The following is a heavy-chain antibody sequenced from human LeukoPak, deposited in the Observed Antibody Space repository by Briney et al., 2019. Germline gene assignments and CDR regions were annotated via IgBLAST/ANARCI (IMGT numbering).Heavy chain of an antibody. CDR1: GDFIDVYY. Sequence: PSETLSLTCTVSGDFIDVYYWSWLRQPPGKGLEWIGYISYSGSTNYSPFLNGRVTISIDTSKNQFSLSLSSVTAADTAVYYCARYHYDILTGYYYFDYWGQGTLVTVSS. CDR3: ARYHYDILTGYYYFDY. J-gene: IGHJ4*02. CDR2: ISYSGST. V-gene: IGHV4-59*01. D-gene: IGHD3-9*01.